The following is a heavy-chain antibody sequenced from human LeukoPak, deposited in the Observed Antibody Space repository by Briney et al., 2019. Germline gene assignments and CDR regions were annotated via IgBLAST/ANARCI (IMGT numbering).Heavy chain of an antibody. CDR3: ARDREYYYDSSGYFNMGYYYYMDV. Sequence: GGSLRLSCAASGFTFSSYSMNWVRQAPGKGLEWVSSISSSSSYIYYADSVKGRFTISRDNAKNSLYLQMNSLRAEDTAVYYCARDREYYYDSSGYFNMGYYYYMDVWGKGTTVTVSS. CDR2: ISSSSSYI. J-gene: IGHJ6*03. V-gene: IGHV3-21*01. D-gene: IGHD3-22*01. CDR1: GFTFSSYS.